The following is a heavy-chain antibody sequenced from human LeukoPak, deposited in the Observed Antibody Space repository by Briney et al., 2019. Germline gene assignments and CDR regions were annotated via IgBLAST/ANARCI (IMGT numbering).Heavy chain of an antibody. CDR1: GFTVSSNY. J-gene: IGHJ4*02. CDR2: IYSGGST. CDR3: ARRAPYDSSGYSFDY. Sequence: GGSLRLSCAASGFTVSSNYMSWVRQAPGKGLEWVSVIYSGGSTYYAGSMKGRFTISRDNSKNTLYLQMNSLRAEDTAVYYCARRAPYDSSGYSFDYWGQGTLVTVSS. V-gene: IGHV3-53*01. D-gene: IGHD3-22*01.